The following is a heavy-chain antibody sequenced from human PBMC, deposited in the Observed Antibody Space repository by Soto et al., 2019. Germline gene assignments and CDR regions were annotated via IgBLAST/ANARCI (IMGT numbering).Heavy chain of an antibody. CDR1: GITFSGYW. Sequence: EVQLVESGGGSVQPGGSLRLSCVASGITFSGYWMHWVRQVPGKGLVWVARVDSDGSGTSYADSVKGRFTIYRDNAKNTLYLQMTSLRVEDTAVYYCATVFEHWGQGIPVTVSS. V-gene: IGHV3-74*01. CDR2: VDSDGSGT. CDR3: ATVFEH. J-gene: IGHJ4*02.